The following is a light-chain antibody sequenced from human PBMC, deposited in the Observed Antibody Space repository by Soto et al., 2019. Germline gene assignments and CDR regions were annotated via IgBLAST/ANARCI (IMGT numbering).Light chain of an antibody. CDR3: QHYYSTPSFT. V-gene: IGKV4-1*01. Sequence: DIVMTQSPDSLAVSLGERATINCKSSQSVLYSSNNKNYLAWYQQKPGQPPKLLIYWASTRESGVPDRFSGRGSGTECPLPISSRQAEDVAVYHCQHYYSTPSFTFGPGTKGDIK. J-gene: IGKJ3*01. CDR2: WAS. CDR1: QSVLYSSNNKNY.